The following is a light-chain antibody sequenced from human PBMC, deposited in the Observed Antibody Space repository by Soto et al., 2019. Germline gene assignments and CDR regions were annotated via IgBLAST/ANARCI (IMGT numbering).Light chain of an antibody. Sequence: EIVMTQSPATLSVSPGERDTLSCRASQSVSSNLAWYQQKPGQAPRLLIYGASTRATGIPARFSGSGSGKEFTLTISSPQSEDVAVYYCQQYNNWWTFGQGTKVEIK. CDR2: GAS. CDR3: QQYNNWWT. CDR1: QSVSSN. J-gene: IGKJ1*01. V-gene: IGKV3-15*01.